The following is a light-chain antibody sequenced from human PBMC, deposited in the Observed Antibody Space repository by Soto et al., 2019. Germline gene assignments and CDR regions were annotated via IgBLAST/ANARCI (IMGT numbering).Light chain of an antibody. CDR3: QQYNSYSGT. J-gene: IGKJ1*01. Sequence: DIQMTQSPSTLSASVGDRVTITCRASQSISNRLAWYQQKPGKAPKVLIYDASSLESGVPPRFSGSGSGTEFTLTISSLQPDDFATYYCQQYNSYSGTFGQGTKVDIK. CDR1: QSISNR. V-gene: IGKV1-5*01. CDR2: DAS.